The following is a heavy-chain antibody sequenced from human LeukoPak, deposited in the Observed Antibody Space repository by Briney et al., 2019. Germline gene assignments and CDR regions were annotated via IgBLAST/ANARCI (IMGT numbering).Heavy chain of an antibody. CDR3: AGGDCSSATCYRAGLGA. D-gene: IGHD2-2*01. J-gene: IGHJ4*02. CDR2: ISRSGTTI. CDR1: GFTFSNYE. Sequence: AGGSLRLSCAASGFTFSNYEMNWVRQAPGKGLEWVSYISRSGTTIYYADFVEGRFTISRDDAKNSLYLQMNSLKVEDTAVYYCAGGDCSSATCYRAGLGAWGQGTLVTVSS. V-gene: IGHV3-48*03.